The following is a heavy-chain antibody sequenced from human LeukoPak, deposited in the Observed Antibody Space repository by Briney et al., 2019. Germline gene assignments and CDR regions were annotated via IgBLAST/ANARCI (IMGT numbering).Heavy chain of an antibody. Sequence: SETLSLTCSVSGGSISSNYWSWIRQPPGKGLEWIGYIYYTGSTNYNPSLKSRVTISVDTSKNQFSLKLTSVTAADTAVYYCARQTGSGLFILPGGQGTLVTVSS. V-gene: IGHV4-59*01. D-gene: IGHD3/OR15-3a*01. J-gene: IGHJ4*02. CDR3: ARQTGSGLFILP. CDR1: GGSISSNY. CDR2: IYYTGST.